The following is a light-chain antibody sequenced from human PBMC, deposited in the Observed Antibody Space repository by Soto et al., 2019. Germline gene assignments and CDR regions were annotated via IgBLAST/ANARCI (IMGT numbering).Light chain of an antibody. V-gene: IGKV1-5*03. J-gene: IGKJ4*01. CDR1: QSISSW. CDR3: QHYKSYPLT. Sequence: DIQMTQSPSTLSASVGDRVTITCRASQSISSWLAWYQQKPGKAPNLLIYKASSLESGVPSRFSGSGSGTEFTLTNSSLQPDDVATYYCQHYKSYPLTFGGGTKVEIK. CDR2: KAS.